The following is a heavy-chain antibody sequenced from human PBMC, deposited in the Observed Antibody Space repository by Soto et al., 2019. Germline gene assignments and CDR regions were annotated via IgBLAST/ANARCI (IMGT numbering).Heavy chain of an antibody. V-gene: IGHV3-30*18. CDR3: AKESYYDSSDYNAFDI. D-gene: IGHD3-22*01. J-gene: IGHJ3*02. CDR2: ISYDGSDK. Sequence: GGSLRLSCAASGFTFSTYGMHWVRKAPGKGLEWVAVISYDGSDKYYADSVKGRFTISRDSSKNMLYLQMNSLRAEDTAIYYCAKESYYDSSDYNAFDIWGQGTMVTVS. CDR1: GFTFSTYG.